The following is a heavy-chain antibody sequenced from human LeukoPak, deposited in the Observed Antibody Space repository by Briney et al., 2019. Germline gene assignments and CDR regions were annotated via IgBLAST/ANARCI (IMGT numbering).Heavy chain of an antibody. CDR1: GFTFRSYV. CDR3: ARGREYGGNVFVY. D-gene: IGHD4-23*01. V-gene: IGHV4-34*01. Sequence: GSLRLSCAASGFTFRSYVMHWVRQAPGKGLEWIGEINHSGSTNYNPSLKSRVTISVDTSKNQFSLKLSSVTAADTAVYYCARGREYGGNVFVYWGQGTLVTVSS. J-gene: IGHJ4*02. CDR2: INHSGST.